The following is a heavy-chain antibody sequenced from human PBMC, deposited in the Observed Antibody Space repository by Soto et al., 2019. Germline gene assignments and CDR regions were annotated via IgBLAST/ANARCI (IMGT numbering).Heavy chain of an antibody. CDR3: ARGIGGSGEDYYYGMDV. Sequence: ASVKVSCKASGYTFTSYYMHWVRQAPGQGLEWMGIINPSGGSTSYAQKFQGRVTMTRDTSTSTVYKELSSLRSEDTAVYYCARGIGGSGEDYYYGMDVWGQGTTVTVSS. D-gene: IGHD2-15*01. V-gene: IGHV1-46*01. J-gene: IGHJ6*02. CDR1: GYTFTSYY. CDR2: INPSGGST.